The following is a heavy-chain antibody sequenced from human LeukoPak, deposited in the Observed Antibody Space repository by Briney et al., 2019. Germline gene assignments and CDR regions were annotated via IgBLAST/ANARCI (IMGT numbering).Heavy chain of an antibody. CDR2: IYYSGGT. CDR3: ARRFAPSRNDAFDI. CDR1: GGSINSSGYY. D-gene: IGHD3-10*01. V-gene: IGHV4-39*01. J-gene: IGHJ3*02. Sequence: PSETLSLTCTVSGGSINSSGYYWGWIRQPPGKGLEWIGTIYYSGGTYYNPSLKSRVTISVDTSKNQFSLKLSSVTASDTAVYYCARRFAPSRNDAFDIWGQGTMVTVSS.